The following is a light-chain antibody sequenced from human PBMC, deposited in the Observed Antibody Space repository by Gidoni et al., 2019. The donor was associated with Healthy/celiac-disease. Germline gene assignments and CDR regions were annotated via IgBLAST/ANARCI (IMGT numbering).Light chain of an antibody. Sequence: DIQMTQSPSSLSASVGDRVTITCRASKSISSYLNWYQQKPGKAPKLLIYAASSLQSGVPARFSVSGSGTDFTLTISSLQPEDFATYYCQQSYSTPPTFGQGTRLEIK. J-gene: IGKJ5*01. CDR1: KSISSY. V-gene: IGKV1-39*01. CDR2: AAS. CDR3: QQSYSTPPT.